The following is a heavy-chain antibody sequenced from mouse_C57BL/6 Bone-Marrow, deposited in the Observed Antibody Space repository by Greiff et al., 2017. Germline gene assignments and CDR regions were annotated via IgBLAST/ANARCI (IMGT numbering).Heavy chain of an antibody. CDR2: ISDGGSYT. CDR3: ARRETGFTY. CDR1: GFTFSSYA. J-gene: IGHJ3*01. Sequence: VQLKEPGGGLVKPGGSLKLSCAASGFTFSSYAMSWVRQTPEKRLEWVATISDGGSYTHYPDNVKGRFTLSRDNATNNLYLQMSNLKSEDTAMYYCARRETGFTYWGRGTLVTVSA. V-gene: IGHV5-4*01.